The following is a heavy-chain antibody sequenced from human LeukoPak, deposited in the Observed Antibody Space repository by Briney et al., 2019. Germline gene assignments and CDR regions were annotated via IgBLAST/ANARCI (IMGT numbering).Heavy chain of an antibody. V-gene: IGHV4-39*07. CDR1: GGSFSSSSDY. Sequence: PSETLSLACTASGGSFSSSSDYWGWIRQPPERGAEWIGSIYYSGITYYNPSLKSRVIISLDTPKSHFSLNLSSVTAADTAVYYCARAGRTSVSFPNNWFDPWCQGTLVTVSS. CDR3: ARAGRTSVSFPNNWFDP. J-gene: IGHJ5*02. D-gene: IGHD1-26*01. CDR2: IYYSGIT.